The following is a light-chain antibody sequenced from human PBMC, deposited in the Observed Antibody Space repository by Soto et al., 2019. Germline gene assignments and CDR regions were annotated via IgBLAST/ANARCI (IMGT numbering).Light chain of an antibody. J-gene: IGKJ5*01. CDR1: QSVSSY. V-gene: IGKV3-11*01. CDR3: QQRSGWPLIT. Sequence: EIVLTQSPATLSLSPGERATLSCRASQSVSSYLAWYQQKPGQAPRLLIYDASNRATGIPDRFSGSGSGTDFTLTISSLEPEDLAVYYCQQRSGWPLITFGQGTRLEIK. CDR2: DAS.